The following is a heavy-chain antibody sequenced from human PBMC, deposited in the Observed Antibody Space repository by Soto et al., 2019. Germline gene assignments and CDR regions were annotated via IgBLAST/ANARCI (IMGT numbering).Heavy chain of an antibody. D-gene: IGHD6-19*01. Sequence: PGGSLRLSCAASGFTFSSYAMHWVRQAPGKGLEYVSAISSNGGSTYYANSVKGRFTISRDNSKNTLYLQMGSLRAEDMAVYYCARDRVSSGWYYQWDAFDIWGQGTMVT. J-gene: IGHJ3*02. CDR1: GFTFSSYA. CDR3: ARDRVSSGWYYQWDAFDI. CDR2: ISSNGGST. V-gene: IGHV3-64*01.